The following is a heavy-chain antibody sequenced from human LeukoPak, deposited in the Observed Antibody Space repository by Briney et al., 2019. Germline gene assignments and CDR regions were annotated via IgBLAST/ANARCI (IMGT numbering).Heavy chain of an antibody. V-gene: IGHV3-74*01. CDR1: GIIFSNYW. Sequence: GGSLRLSCAASGIIFSNYWMHWVRQAPERGLVWVSRINRDGSSTSYADSVKGRFTISRDNAKNTLYLQMNSLRAEDTAVYYCARGGGYSYGSFDYWGQGTLVTVSS. J-gene: IGHJ4*02. CDR3: ARGGGYSYGSFDY. D-gene: IGHD5-18*01. CDR2: INRDGSST.